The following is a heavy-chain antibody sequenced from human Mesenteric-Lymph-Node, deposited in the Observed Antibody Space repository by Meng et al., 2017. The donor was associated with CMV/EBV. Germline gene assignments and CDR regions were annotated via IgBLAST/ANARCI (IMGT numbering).Heavy chain of an antibody. J-gene: IGHJ6*02. Sequence: SETLSLTCTVSGGSISSYYWSWIRQPPGKGLAWIGSIYYSGSTYYNPSLKSRVTISVDTSKNQFSLKLSSVTAADTAVYYCARAHYDFWSGRNGDYYYGMDVWGQGTTVTVSS. CDR3: ARAHYDFWSGRNGDYYYGMDV. V-gene: IGHV4-59*12. CDR2: IYYSGST. D-gene: IGHD3-3*01. CDR1: GGSISSYY.